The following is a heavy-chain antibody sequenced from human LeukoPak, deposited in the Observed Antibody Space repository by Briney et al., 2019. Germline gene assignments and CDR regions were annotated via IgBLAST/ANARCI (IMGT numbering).Heavy chain of an antibody. CDR1: GGSISSGSHY. J-gene: IGHJ4*02. D-gene: IGHD5-12*01. V-gene: IGHV4-39*01. Sequence: PSETLSLTCIVSGGSISSGSHYWGWIRQPPGKGLEWIGSMHYSGITYYSPSLTSRVTISVDTSKNQFSLRLSSVTAADTAVYYCARYPYSDSGVWQAFDYWGQGTLVTVSS. CDR2: MHYSGIT. CDR3: ARYPYSDSGVWQAFDY.